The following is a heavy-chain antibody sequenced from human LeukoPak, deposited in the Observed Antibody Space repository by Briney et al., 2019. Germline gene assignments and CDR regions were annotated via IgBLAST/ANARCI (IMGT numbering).Heavy chain of an antibody. CDR2: IKQDGSEK. CDR3: ARSPFGRYYYGSGSYRTIYYFDY. CDR1: GFTFSSYC. J-gene: IGHJ4*02. V-gene: IGHV3-7*01. Sequence: PGGSLRLSCAASGFTFSSYCMSWVRQAPGKGLEWVANIKQDGSEKYYVDSVKGRFTISRDNAKNSLYLQMNSLRAEDTAVYYCARSPFGRYYYGSGSYRTIYYFDYWGQGTLVTVSS. D-gene: IGHD3-10*01.